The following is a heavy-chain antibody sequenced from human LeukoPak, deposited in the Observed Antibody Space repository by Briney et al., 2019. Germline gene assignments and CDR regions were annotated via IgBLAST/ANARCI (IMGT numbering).Heavy chain of an antibody. V-gene: IGHV3-7*01. CDR2: RNEDGNRK. Sequence: PSETLSLTCAVYGGSFSGYYWSWVRQAPGKGLEWVANRNEDGNRKYYVDSVKGRFTISRDNAKNSLYLHMNSLRAEDTAVYYCARGCTTTSCYDYWGQGTLVTVSS. CDR3: ARGCTTTSCYDY. D-gene: IGHD2-2*01. CDR1: GGSFSGYY. J-gene: IGHJ4*02.